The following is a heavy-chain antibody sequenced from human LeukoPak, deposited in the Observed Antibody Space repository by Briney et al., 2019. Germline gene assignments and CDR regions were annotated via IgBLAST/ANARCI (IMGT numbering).Heavy chain of an antibody. CDR1: GFTFSSYA. CDR2: ISGSGSST. J-gene: IGHJ4*02. D-gene: IGHD6-19*01. V-gene: IGHV3-23*01. Sequence: GGSLRLSCAASGFTFSSYAMSWVRQAPGKGLEWVSAISGSGSSTYYADSVKGRFTISRDNSRNTLYLQMNSLRAEDTAVYYCAKGVSSSGWYEVPFDYWGQGTLVTVPP. CDR3: AKGVSSSGWYEVPFDY.